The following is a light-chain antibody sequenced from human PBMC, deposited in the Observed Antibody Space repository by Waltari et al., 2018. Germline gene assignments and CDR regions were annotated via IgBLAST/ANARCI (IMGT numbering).Light chain of an antibody. J-gene: IGLJ2*01. V-gene: IGLV2-18*02. CDR2: YVI. CDR1: SSDVGGYNR. CDR3: SSYTTTGSTLL. Sequence: QSALTQPPSVSGSPGQSVTISCTGSSSDVGGYNRVSWYQQPPGAAPTLIVYYVIFRPSVVPARFSGAKSGYTASRTISGLQAEDEANYYCSSYTTTGSTLLCGGGTELTVL.